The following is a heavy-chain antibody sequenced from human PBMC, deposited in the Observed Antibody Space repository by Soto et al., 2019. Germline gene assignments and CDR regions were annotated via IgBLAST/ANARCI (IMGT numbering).Heavy chain of an antibody. CDR1: GYSFTSYA. CDR3: ARGVENIVVVLDVFGYYGMDV. D-gene: IGHD2-2*01. J-gene: IGHJ6*02. CDR2: INAGNGNT. V-gene: IGHV1-3*01. Sequence: SVKVSCKASGYSFTSYAIYWVRQAPGQRLEWMGWINAGNGNTKYSQKFQGRVTITSDTSASTAYMGLSSLRSEDTAVYFCARGVENIVVVLDVFGYYGMDVWGQGTTVTVSS.